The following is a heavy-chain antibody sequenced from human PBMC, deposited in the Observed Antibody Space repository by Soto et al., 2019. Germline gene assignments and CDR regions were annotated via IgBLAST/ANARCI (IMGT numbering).Heavy chain of an antibody. V-gene: IGHV3-43*01. CDR3: AKEGNGGSSLDY. CDR2: ISWDGDFL. Sequence: VLLVESGGGVVQPGGSLRLSCEASGFKFDDYMMHWVRQAPGKGLEWISRISWDGDFLDYADSIKGRFTVSRDNSKNSLYLHMNSLKTEDSAFYYCAKEGNGGSSLDYWGQGTLVTVSS. CDR1: GFKFDDYM. J-gene: IGHJ4*02. D-gene: IGHD2-15*01.